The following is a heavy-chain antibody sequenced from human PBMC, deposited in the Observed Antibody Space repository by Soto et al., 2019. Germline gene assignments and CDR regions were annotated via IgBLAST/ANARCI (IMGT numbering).Heavy chain of an antibody. D-gene: IGHD3-22*01. J-gene: IGHJ4*02. V-gene: IGHV1-46*01. CDR3: ARADYDSSGYYYSRSPYYFDY. Sequence: ASVKVSCKASGYIFTDYFMHWVRQAPGQGLEWMGIINPRSGNTDYSQKFQGRVTMTSDESTSTAYMELSSLRSEDTAVYYCARADYDSSGYYYSRSPYYFDYWGQGTLVTVSS. CDR2: INPRSGNT. CDR1: GYIFTDYF.